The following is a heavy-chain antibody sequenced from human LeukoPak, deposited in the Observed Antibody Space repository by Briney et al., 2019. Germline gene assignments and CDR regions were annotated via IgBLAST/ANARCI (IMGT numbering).Heavy chain of an antibody. Sequence: GESLKISCKGSGYSFTSYWIGWVRQMPGKGLEWMGIIYPGDSDTRYSPSFQGQVTISADKSISTAYLQWSSLKASDTAMYYCARQAGSGSYRHYYYGMDVWGKGTTVTASS. CDR1: GYSFTSYW. V-gene: IGHV5-51*01. CDR3: ARQAGSGSYRHYYYGMDV. CDR2: IYPGDSDT. D-gene: IGHD3-10*01. J-gene: IGHJ6*04.